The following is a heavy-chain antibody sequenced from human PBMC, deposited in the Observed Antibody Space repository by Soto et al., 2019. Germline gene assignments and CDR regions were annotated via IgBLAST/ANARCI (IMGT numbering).Heavy chain of an antibody. CDR1: GYRFTSYW. CDR2: IYPGDSDT. D-gene: IGHD3-9*01. J-gene: IGHJ4*01. Sequence: GASLKISCKVSGYRFTSYWIGWVRQMPGTGLEWMGIIYPGDSDTRYSPSFQGQVTISADKSISTAYLQWSSLKASDTAMYSCASGPTSGDIVTGYCPVSFGNWGQGSQVTESS. CDR3: ASGPTSGDIVTGYCPVSFGN. V-gene: IGHV5-51*01.